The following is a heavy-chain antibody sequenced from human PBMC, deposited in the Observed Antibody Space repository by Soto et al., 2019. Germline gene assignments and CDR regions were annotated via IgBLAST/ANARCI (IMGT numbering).Heavy chain of an antibody. CDR3: AKVGRIAAACTWFDP. CDR2: IHYSGST. Sequence: QVQLQESGPGLVEPSETLSLTCTVSGGSVSGYFWSWIRQPPGKEPELIAYIHYSGSTYYSPSLKTRVTISIDTFKNQFSLKLRSVNAADTAVYFCAKVGRIAAACTWFDPWGQGILVTVSS. J-gene: IGHJ5*02. D-gene: IGHD6-13*01. CDR1: GGSVSGYF. V-gene: IGHV4-59*02.